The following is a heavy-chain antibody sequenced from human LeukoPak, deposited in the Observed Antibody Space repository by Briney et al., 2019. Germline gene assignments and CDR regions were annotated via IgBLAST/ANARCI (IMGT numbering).Heavy chain of an antibody. CDR2: ISWNSGSI. CDR3: AKDPFDY. CDR1: GFDFDDYA. Sequence: GGSLRLSCAASGFDFDDYAMQWVRQAPGKGLEWVSGISWNSGSIGYADSVKGRFTISRDNAKNSLYLQMNSLRAEDTALYYCAKDPFDYWGQGTLVTVSS. J-gene: IGHJ4*02. V-gene: IGHV3-9*01.